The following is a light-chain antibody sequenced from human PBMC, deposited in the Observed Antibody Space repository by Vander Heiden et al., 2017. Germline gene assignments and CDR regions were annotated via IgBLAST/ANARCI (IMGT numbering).Light chain of an antibody. J-gene: IGKJ3*01. CDR3: QKYNSAPHT. Sequence: DIQMTHSPSSLSASVGDRVTITCRASQGFSNYLAWYQQKPGKVPKLLIYAASTLQSGVPSRFSGSGSGTDFTLTISSLQPEDVATYYCQKYNSAPHTFGPGTKVNIK. CDR2: AAS. V-gene: IGKV1-27*01. CDR1: QGFSNY.